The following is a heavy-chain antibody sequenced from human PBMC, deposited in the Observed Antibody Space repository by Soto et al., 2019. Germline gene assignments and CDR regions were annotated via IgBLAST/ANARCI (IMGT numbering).Heavy chain of an antibody. V-gene: IGHV4-59*08. CDR1: GGSISSYY. J-gene: IGHJ4*02. CDR3: ARRNLFFDY. CDR2: VYHSGSR. Sequence: SETLSLTCTVSGGSISSYYWSWIRQPPGKGLEWIGFVYHSGSRNYDPSLKSRVTISVDTSKNQFFLKLTSVTAADTALYYCARRNLFFDYWGQGSLVTVSS.